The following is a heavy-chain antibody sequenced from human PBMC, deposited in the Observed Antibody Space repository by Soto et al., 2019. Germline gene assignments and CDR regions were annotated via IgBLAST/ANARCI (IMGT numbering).Heavy chain of an antibody. CDR2: ISYDGSNK. Sequence: GGSLRLSCAASGFTFSSYAMHWVRQAPGKGLEWVAVISYDGSNKYYADSVKGRFTISRDNSKNTLYLQMNSLRAEDTAVYYCARDPAHYLLAVAGTGGPDYWGQGTLVTVSS. J-gene: IGHJ4*02. CDR1: GFTFSSYA. CDR3: ARDPAHYLLAVAGTGGPDY. D-gene: IGHD6-19*01. V-gene: IGHV3-30-3*01.